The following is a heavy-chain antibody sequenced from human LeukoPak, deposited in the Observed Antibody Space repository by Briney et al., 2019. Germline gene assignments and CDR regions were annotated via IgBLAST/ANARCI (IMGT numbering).Heavy chain of an antibody. Sequence: SETLSPTCTVSGGSISSYYWSWIRQPPGKGLEWIGYIYYSGSTNYNPSLKSRVTISVDTSKNQFSLKLSSVTAADTAVYYCARDQMGAYRNWGQGTLVTVSS. J-gene: IGHJ4*02. CDR3: ARDQMGAYRN. D-gene: IGHD1-26*01. CDR1: GGSISSYY. V-gene: IGHV4-59*01. CDR2: IYYSGST.